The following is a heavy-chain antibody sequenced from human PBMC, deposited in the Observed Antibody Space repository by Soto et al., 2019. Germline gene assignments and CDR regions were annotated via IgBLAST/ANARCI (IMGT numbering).Heavy chain of an antibody. CDR2: ISYDGSNK. V-gene: IGHV3-30-3*01. CDR3: ARGIAARPNGCFDY. D-gene: IGHD6-6*01. J-gene: IGHJ4*02. Sequence: QVQLVESGGGVVQPGRSLRLSCAASGFTFSSYAMHWVRQAPGKGLEWVAVISYDGSNKYYADSVKGRFTISRDNSKNTLYLQMNRLRAEDTAVYYCARGIAARPNGCFDYWGQGTLVTVSS. CDR1: GFTFSSYA.